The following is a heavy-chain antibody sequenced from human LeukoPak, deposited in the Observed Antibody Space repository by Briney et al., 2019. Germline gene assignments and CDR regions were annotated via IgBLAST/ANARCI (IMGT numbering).Heavy chain of an antibody. D-gene: IGHD5-12*01. Sequence: GGSLRLSCAVSGFTFSSDWMTWVRLAPGKGLEWVANIKEDGSESYYVDSVKGRFTISRDNTKNSLYLQMNSLRAEDTAVYYCARFPRDPWRFDYWGQGTLVTVSS. CDR3: ARFPRDPWRFDY. CDR2: IKEDGSES. J-gene: IGHJ4*02. V-gene: IGHV3-7*03. CDR1: GFTFSSDW.